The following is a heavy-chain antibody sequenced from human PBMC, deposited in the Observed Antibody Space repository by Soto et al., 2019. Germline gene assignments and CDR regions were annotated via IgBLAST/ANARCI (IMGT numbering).Heavy chain of an antibody. D-gene: IGHD6-19*01. J-gene: IGHJ5*02. CDR3: ARGSRSSGWSGNWFDP. V-gene: IGHV1-2*02. Sequence: RASVKVSCKASGYTFTGYYMHWVRQAPGQGLEWMEWINPNSGGTNYAQKFQGRVTMTRDTSISTAYMELSRLRSDDTAVYYCARGSRSSGWSGNWFDPWGQGTLVTVS. CDR1: GYTFTGYY. CDR2: INPNSGGT.